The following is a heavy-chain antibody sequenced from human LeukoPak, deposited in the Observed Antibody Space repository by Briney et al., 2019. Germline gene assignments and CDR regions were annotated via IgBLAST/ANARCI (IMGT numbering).Heavy chain of an antibody. Sequence: PGGSLRLSCAASGFTFSSYAMHWVRQAPGRGLEWVAVISYDGSNKYYADSVKGRFTISRDNSKNSLYLQMNSLRAEDTALYHCARDKDYGDYARWYFDLWGRGTLVTVSS. CDR1: GFTFSSYA. CDR2: ISYDGSNK. D-gene: IGHD4-17*01. V-gene: IGHV3-30-3*01. J-gene: IGHJ2*01. CDR3: ARDKDYGDYARWYFDL.